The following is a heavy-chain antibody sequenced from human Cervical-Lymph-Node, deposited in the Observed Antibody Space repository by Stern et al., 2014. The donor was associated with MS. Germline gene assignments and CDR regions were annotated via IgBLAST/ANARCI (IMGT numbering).Heavy chain of an antibody. CDR2: MNPNSGNT. J-gene: IGHJ5*02. D-gene: IGHD3-3*01. CDR3: ARRITIFGVVNWFDP. CDR1: GYTFTSYD. V-gene: IGHV1-8*01. Sequence: MQLVESGAGVKKPGASGRVSCKAYGYTFTSYDINWVRQATGQGLEWMGWMNPNSGNTGYAQKFQGRVTMTRNTSISTAYMELSSLRSEDTAVYYCARRITIFGVVNWFDPWGQGTLVTVSS.